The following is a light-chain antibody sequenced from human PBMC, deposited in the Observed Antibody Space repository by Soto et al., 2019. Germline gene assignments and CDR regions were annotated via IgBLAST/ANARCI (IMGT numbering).Light chain of an antibody. CDR2: DVN. CDR1: SSDIGAYNY. J-gene: IGLJ2*01. V-gene: IGLV2-8*01. Sequence: QSALAQPPSPSGSPGQSVTISCTGTSSDIGAYNYVSWYQQYPGKAPKLIIYDVNQRPSGVPDRFSGSKSGNTASLTVSGLQAEDEAVYYCNSFAGGANVVFGGGTKLTVL. CDR3: NSFAGGANVV.